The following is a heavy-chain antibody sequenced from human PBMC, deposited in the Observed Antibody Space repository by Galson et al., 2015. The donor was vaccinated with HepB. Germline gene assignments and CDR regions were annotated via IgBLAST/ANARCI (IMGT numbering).Heavy chain of an antibody. CDR2: INSDGSST. Sequence: SLRLSCAAPGFTFSSYWMHWVRQAPGKGLVWVSSINSDGSSTSYADSVKGRFTISRDNAKNTLYLQMNSLRAEDTAVYYCARVDCSGGSCYSGSFDYWGQGTLVTVSS. J-gene: IGHJ4*02. CDR1: GFTFSSYW. V-gene: IGHV3-74*01. D-gene: IGHD2-15*01. CDR3: ARVDCSGGSCYSGSFDY.